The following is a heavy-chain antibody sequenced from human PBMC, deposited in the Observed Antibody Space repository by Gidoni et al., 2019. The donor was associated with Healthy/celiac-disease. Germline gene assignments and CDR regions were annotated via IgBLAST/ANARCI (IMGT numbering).Heavy chain of an antibody. D-gene: IGHD4-17*01. CDR3: AKAGGYGDYPGFAFDI. J-gene: IGHJ3*02. Sequence: EVQLLESGGGLVQPGGSLRLSCAASGFTFSSYAMSWVRQAPGKGLEWVSAISGSGGSTYYADSVKGRFTISRDNSKNTLYLQMNSLRAEDTAVYYCAKAGGYGDYPGFAFDIWGQGTMVTVSS. V-gene: IGHV3-23*01. CDR1: GFTFSSYA. CDR2: ISGSGGST.